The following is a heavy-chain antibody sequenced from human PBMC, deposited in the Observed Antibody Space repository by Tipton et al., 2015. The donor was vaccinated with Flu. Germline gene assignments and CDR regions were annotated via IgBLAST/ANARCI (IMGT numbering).Heavy chain of an antibody. Sequence: TLSLTCNVFGVSSSRHYWDWIRQSPGKGPEWIAYIYHSGKTKYNPSLKSRVAISLETAENQVTLKPNYVTAADTAIYYCARDLGSGCFDYWGRGIQVTVS. J-gene: IGHJ4*02. V-gene: IGHV4-59*11. D-gene: IGHD3-10*01. CDR2: IYHSGKT. CDR1: GVSSSRHY. CDR3: ARDLGSGCFDY.